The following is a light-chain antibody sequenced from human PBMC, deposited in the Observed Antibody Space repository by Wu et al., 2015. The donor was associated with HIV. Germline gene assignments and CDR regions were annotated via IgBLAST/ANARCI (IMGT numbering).Light chain of an antibody. Sequence: EIVLTQSPPTLSVSPGERATFSCRASLSVSSNLAWYQQKRGQTPRLLIYGASTRATDIPARFSGSGSGTEFTLSISSLQSEDFAVYYCQQYNDWPRTFGQGTKVEIK. J-gene: IGKJ1*01. CDR2: GAS. V-gene: IGKV3-15*01. CDR1: LSVSSN. CDR3: QQYNDWPRT.